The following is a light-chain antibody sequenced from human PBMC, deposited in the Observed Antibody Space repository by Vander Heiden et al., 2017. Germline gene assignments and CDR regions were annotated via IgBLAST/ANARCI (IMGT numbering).Light chain of an antibody. CDR3: GTWDSSLSVV. CDR1: SSNIGKSY. Sequence: QSVLTQPPSVSAAPGQKVTISCSGSSSNIGKSYVSWYQQLPGTAPKLLIYENSKRPSGIPDRFSASKSGTSATLAITGLQTGDEADYYCGTWDSSLSVVFGGGTKLTAL. CDR2: ENS. J-gene: IGLJ2*01. V-gene: IGLV1-51*02.